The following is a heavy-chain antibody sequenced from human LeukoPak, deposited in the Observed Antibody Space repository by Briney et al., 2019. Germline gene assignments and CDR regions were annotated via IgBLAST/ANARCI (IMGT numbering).Heavy chain of an antibody. D-gene: IGHD1-26*01. CDR3: VGVGIIGASTGGSVY. V-gene: IGHV4-34*01. CDR2: INHSGST. Sequence: SETLSLTCAVYARSSSTYYCGCVRQPPGKGLEWIGEINHSGSTNYNPSLKSRVTISVDTSKNQFSLKLSSVTAADTAVYYCVGVGIIGASTGGSVYCGEGTLVTVSS. CDR1: ARSSSTYY. J-gene: IGHJ4*02.